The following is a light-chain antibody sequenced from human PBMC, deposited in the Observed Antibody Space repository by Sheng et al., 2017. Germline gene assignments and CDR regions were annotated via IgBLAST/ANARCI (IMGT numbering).Light chain of an antibody. CDR1: QSVSSSY. J-gene: IGKJ1*01. CDR2: GAS. V-gene: IGKV3-20*01. CDR3: QLYATTLWT. Sequence: EIVLTQSPDTLSLSPGERVTLSCRASQSVSSSYLAWYQQKPGQAPRLLIYGASSRATGIPDRFSGSGSGTDFTLTISRLEPEDFAVYYCQLYATTLWTFGQGTKVDIK.